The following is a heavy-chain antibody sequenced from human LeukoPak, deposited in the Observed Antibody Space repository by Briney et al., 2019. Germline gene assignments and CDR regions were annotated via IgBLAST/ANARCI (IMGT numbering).Heavy chain of an antibody. D-gene: IGHD2-15*01. CDR3: AEPYCSGGTCYSVWDYYFDF. CDR1: GFTFSSYA. Sequence: GGSLRLSCAASGFTFSSYAMSWVRQAPGKGLEWVSAISGSGGSTYYADSVKGRFTISRDNSKNTLYLQMNSLRAEDTAVYYCAEPYCSGGTCYSVWDYYFDFWGQGTLVTVSS. V-gene: IGHV3-23*01. J-gene: IGHJ4*02. CDR2: ISGSGGST.